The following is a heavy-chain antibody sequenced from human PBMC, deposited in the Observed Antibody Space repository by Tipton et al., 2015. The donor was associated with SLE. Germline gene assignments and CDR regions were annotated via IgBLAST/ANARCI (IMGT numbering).Heavy chain of an antibody. D-gene: IGHD1-26*01. V-gene: IGHV4-39*07. J-gene: IGHJ3*02. CDR3: ARDEQNLVGERAYDAFDI. Sequence: TLSLTCTVSGGSISSSSYYWGWIRQPPGKGLEWIGSIYYSGGTYHNPSLKSRVTISVDTSKNQFSLKLSSVTAADTAVYYCARDEQNLVGERAYDAFDIWGQGTMVTVSS. CDR1: GGSISSSSYY. CDR2: IYYSGGT.